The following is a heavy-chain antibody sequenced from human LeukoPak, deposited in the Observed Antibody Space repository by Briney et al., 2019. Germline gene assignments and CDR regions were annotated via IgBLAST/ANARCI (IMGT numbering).Heavy chain of an antibody. Sequence: GGSLRLSCAASGFTFTSQAMNWVRQAPGKGLEWVSSISGSGARIGSADSVKGRFTISRDTSKNTLYLQMNSLRVEDTAVYYCAKDGIVSPYYYFYMDVWGKGTKVTVSS. CDR3: AKDGIVSPYYYFYMDV. D-gene: IGHD1-26*01. CDR2: ISGSGARI. V-gene: IGHV3-23*01. CDR1: GFTFTSQA. J-gene: IGHJ6*03.